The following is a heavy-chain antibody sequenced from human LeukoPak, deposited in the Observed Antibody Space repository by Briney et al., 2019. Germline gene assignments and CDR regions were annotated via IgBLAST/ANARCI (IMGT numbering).Heavy chain of an antibody. CDR2: IHYTGTT. Sequence: PSETLSLTCTVSGGSISPNYWSWLRQPPGKGLEWIGYIHYTGTTRYNPSLNGRVTISVDTSKNQFSLKLRSVTATDTAVYYCARGAGWYGCWSQGTLVAVYS. CDR3: ARGAGWYGC. CDR1: GGSISPNY. J-gene: IGHJ4*02. V-gene: IGHV4-59*01. D-gene: IGHD6-13*01.